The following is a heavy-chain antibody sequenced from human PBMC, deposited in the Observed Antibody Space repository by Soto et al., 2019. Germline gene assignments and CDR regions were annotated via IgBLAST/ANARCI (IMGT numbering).Heavy chain of an antibody. V-gene: IGHV4-31*03. CDR2: IYYSGST. Sequence: PSETLSLTCTVSGGSISSGGYYWSWIRQHPGKGLEWIGYIYYSGSTYYNPSLKSRVTISVDTSKNQFSLKLSSVTAADTAVYYCARDPLGYCSGGSCYEDFSGAFDIWGQGTMVTVSS. D-gene: IGHD2-15*01. CDR3: ARDPLGYCSGGSCYEDFSGAFDI. J-gene: IGHJ3*02. CDR1: GGSISSGGYY.